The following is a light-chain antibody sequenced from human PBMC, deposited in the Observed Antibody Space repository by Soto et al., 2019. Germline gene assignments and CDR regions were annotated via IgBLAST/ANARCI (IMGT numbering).Light chain of an antibody. V-gene: IGKV3-11*01. CDR2: GAS. J-gene: IGKJ5*01. Sequence: EIVLTQSPATLSLSPGEGATLSCRASQSISTDLAWYQQKPGQAPRLLIYGASTRATGIPARFSGSGSGTDFTLTISSLEPEDFAVYYCQQRSNWPPITFGQGTRLEIK. CDR3: QQRSNWPPIT. CDR1: QSISTD.